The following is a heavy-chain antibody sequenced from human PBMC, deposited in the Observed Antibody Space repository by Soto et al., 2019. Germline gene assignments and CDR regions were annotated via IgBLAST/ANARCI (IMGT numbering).Heavy chain of an antibody. CDR3: VSDRLNSAFDP. J-gene: IGHJ5*02. CDR2: INTDGSTE. Sequence: GGSLRLSCAASGFTFSNYWMHWVRQAPGKGLVWVSHINTDGSTETYADSVKGRFTISRDNAKTTLYLQMNSRRAELSAVYYGVSDRLNSAFDPWGQGTLVTVSS. D-gene: IGHD5-12*01. CDR1: GFTFSNYW. V-gene: IGHV3-74*01.